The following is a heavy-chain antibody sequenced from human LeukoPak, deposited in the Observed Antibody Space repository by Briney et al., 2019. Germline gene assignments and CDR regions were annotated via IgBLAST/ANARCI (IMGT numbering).Heavy chain of an antibody. V-gene: IGHV3-53*01. D-gene: IGHD1-26*01. J-gene: IGHJ6*02. CDR1: GFTVSSNY. CDR3: ARVPGAAAPYYYYGMDV. CDR2: IYSGGST. Sequence: GGSLRLSCAASGFTVSSNYMSWVRQAPGKGLEWVSVIYSGGSTYYADSVKGRFTISRDNSKNTLYLQMNSLRAEDTAVYYCARVPGAAAPYYYYGMDVWGQGTTVTVSS.